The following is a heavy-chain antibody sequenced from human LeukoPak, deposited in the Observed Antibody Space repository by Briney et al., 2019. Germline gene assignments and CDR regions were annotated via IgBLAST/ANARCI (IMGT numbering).Heavy chain of an antibody. CDR3: ARDTDDSSGYYLGYFDY. D-gene: IGHD3-22*01. J-gene: IGHJ4*02. CDR2: IIPIFGIA. Sequence: GSSVKVSCKASGGTFSSYAINWVRQAPGQGLEWMGRIIPIFGIANYAQKFQGRVTITADKSTSTAYMELSSLRSEDTAVYYCARDTDDSSGYYLGYFDYWGQGTLVTVSS. CDR1: GGTFSSYA. V-gene: IGHV1-69*04.